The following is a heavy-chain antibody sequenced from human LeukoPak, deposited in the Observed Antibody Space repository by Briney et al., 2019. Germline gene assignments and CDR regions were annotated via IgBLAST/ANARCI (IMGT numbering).Heavy chain of an antibody. V-gene: IGHV1-69*13. CDR1: GGTFSSYA. J-gene: IGHJ3*02. CDR3: ASPIYDSSGYSHAFDI. Sequence: GASVKVSCKASGGTFSSYAISWVRQAPGQGREWMGGIIPIFGTANYAQKFQGRVTITADESTSTAYMELSSLRSEDTAVYYCASPIYDSSGYSHAFDIWGQGTMVTVSS. D-gene: IGHD3-22*01. CDR2: IIPIFGTA.